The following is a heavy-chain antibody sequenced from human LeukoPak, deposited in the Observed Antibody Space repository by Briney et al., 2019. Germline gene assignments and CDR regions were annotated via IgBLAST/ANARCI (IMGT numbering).Heavy chain of an antibody. J-gene: IGHJ6*03. CDR1: TYTFTSYC. D-gene: IGHD2-21*01. Sequence: SMKVSSKVSTYTFTSYCISWVRQAPGQGLGWMGWIRTYMGKTNYAQKLQGRVTMTTDTSTSTVYRELRSLRSDDTAVYYCARGDSSSYYYYYMDVWGKGTTVTVSS. CDR3: ARGDSSSYYYYYMDV. CDR2: IRTYMGKT. V-gene: IGHV1-18*01.